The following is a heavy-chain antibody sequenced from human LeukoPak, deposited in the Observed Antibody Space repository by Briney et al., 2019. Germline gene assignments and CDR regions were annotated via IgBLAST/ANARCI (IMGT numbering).Heavy chain of an antibody. V-gene: IGHV4-59*12. CDR2: IFYSGST. J-gene: IGHJ3*02. CDR1: GVSISSYY. D-gene: IGHD3-22*01. CDR3: AKSNGYGLIDI. Sequence: SETLSLTCTVSGVSISSYYWSWVRQPPGKALEWIGNIFYSGSTYYSPSLKSRVTISLDTSRNQFSLKLNSVTAAGTAVYYCAKSNGYGLIDIWGQGTMVTVSS.